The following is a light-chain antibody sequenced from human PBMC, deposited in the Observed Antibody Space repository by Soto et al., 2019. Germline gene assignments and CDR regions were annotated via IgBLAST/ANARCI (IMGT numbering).Light chain of an antibody. CDR1: SSDVGGYNS. CDR3: SSYVGATTYV. V-gene: IGLV2-14*01. Sequence: QSALTQPASVSGSPGQSITISCTGTSSDVGGYNSVSWYRQDPGKAPKLMIYDVTNRPSGVSNRFSGSKSGNTASLTISGLQAEDEADYYCSSYVGATTYVFGTGTKVTVL. J-gene: IGLJ1*01. CDR2: DVT.